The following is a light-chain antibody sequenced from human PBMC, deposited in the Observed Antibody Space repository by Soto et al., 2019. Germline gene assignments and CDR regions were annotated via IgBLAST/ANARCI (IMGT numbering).Light chain of an antibody. J-gene: IGKJ1*01. CDR3: QQYADSPRT. CDR2: GTS. Sequence: EIVLTQSPGTLSLSPGERATLSCRASQSISSPYLAWYQQKPGQAPRLLIYGTSTRATGIPDRFSGSGSGTDLTLTINRLEPEDFAVSYCQQYADSPRTFGQGTKVEIK. CDR1: QSISSPY. V-gene: IGKV3-20*01.